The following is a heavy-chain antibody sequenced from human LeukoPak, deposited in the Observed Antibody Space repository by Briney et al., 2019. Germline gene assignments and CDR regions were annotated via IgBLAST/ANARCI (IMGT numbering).Heavy chain of an antibody. Sequence: SETLSLTCAVYGGSFSGYYWSWIRQPPGKGLEWIGEINHSGGTNYNPSLKSRVTISVDTSKNQFSLKLSSVTAADTAVYYCARGLIYSPNWFDPWGQGTLVTVSS. V-gene: IGHV4-34*01. CDR2: INHSGGT. CDR1: GGSFSGYY. J-gene: IGHJ5*02. CDR3: ARGLIYSPNWFDP. D-gene: IGHD4-11*01.